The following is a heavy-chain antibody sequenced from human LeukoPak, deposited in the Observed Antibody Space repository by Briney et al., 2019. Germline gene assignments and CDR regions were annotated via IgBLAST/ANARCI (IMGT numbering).Heavy chain of an antibody. V-gene: IGHV3-13*01. CDR2: IGTAGDT. CDR1: GFTFSSYD. D-gene: IGHD6-19*01. Sequence: GGSLRLSCAASGFTFSSYDMHWVRQATGKGLEWVSAIGTAGDTYYPGSVKGRFTISRENAKNSLYLQMNSLRAGDTAVYYCARATTVAGTFYYYYYMDVWGKGTTVTISS. J-gene: IGHJ6*03. CDR3: ARATTVAGTFYYYYYMDV.